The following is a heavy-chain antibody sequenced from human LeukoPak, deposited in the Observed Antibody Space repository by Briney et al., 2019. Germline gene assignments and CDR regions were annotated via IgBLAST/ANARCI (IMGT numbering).Heavy chain of an antibody. J-gene: IGHJ2*01. Sequence: PGGSLRLSRAASGFSFSDYYMSWIRQAPGKGLEWVSWVSFISSPGSTTYYADSVKGRFTISRDNAKNSLYLQMNGLSAGDTAVYYCARGGGYDSGYPRYFDLWGRGTLVTVSP. CDR3: ARGGGYDSGYPRYFDL. CDR1: GFSFSDYY. CDR2: ISSPGSTT. D-gene: IGHD3-9*01. V-gene: IGHV3-11*01.